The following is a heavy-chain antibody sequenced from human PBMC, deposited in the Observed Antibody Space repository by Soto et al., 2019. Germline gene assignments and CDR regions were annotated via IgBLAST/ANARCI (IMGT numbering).Heavy chain of an antibody. V-gene: IGHV1-18*01. CDR2: ISAYNGNT. J-gene: IGHJ4*02. CDR3: ARDVWAGIVVVVAAPRFDY. CDR1: GYTFTSYG. D-gene: IGHD2-15*01. Sequence: ASVKVSCKASGYTFTSYGIRWVRQAPGQGLEWMGWISAYNGNTNYAQKLQGRVTMTTDTSTSIAYMELRSLRSDDTAVYYCARDVWAGIVVVVAAPRFDYWGQGTLVTVSS.